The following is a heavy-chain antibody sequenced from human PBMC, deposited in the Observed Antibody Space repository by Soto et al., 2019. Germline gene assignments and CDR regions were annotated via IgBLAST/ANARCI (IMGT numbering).Heavy chain of an antibody. CDR3: ARAYDYVWGTYRLDY. V-gene: IGHV4-34*01. D-gene: IGHD3-16*02. J-gene: IGHJ4*02. CDR2: SSHSGST. Sequence: SETLSLTCAVYGGSFSGYYWSWIRQPPGKGLEWIGESSHSGSTKYNPSLKSRVTISVDTSKNQFSLKLSSVTAADTAVYYRARAYDYVWGTYRLDYWGQGTLVTVSS. CDR1: GGSFSGYY.